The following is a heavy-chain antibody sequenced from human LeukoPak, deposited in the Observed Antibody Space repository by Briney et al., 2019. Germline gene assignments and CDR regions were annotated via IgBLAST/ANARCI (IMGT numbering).Heavy chain of an antibody. J-gene: IGHJ4*02. Sequence: NPSETLSLTCTVSGGSISSGNYHWAWIRQPPGKGLECIGSIYHTGNTYYNSSLESRVTISVDMSKNQFSLQLSSVTAADTAVYYCMRVRQGSQSDYWGQGTLVTVSS. CDR3: MRVRQGSQSDY. CDR2: IYHTGNT. CDR1: GGSISSGNYH. V-gene: IGHV4-39*07.